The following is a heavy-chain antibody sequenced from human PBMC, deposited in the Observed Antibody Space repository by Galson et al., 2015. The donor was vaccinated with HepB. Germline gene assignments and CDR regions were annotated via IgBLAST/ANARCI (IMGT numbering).Heavy chain of an antibody. D-gene: IGHD6-13*01. Sequence: SLRLSCAASGFTFSIYGMHWVRQAPGKGLEWVAIIWYDGSNKYYADSAKGRFTVSRDDSKNTLYLHMNSLRHEDTAVYFCARDRPDSSNWSERFDNWGQGTLVTVSS. CDR3: ARDRPDSSNWSERFDN. CDR1: GFTFSIYG. CDR2: IWYDGSNK. V-gene: IGHV3-33*01. J-gene: IGHJ4*02.